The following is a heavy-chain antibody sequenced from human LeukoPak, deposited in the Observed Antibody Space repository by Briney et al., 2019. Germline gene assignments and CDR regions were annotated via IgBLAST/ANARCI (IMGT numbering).Heavy chain of an antibody. CDR2: IGSSSSYV. Sequence: GGSLRLSCAASGFTFSSYSMNWVRQAPGKGLEWVSSIGSSSSYVYYADSVKGRFTISRDNAKNSLYLQMNSLRAEDTAVYYCASRLDTAMVTPYYYYYMDAWGKGTTVTVSS. CDR3: ASRLDTAMVTPYYYYYMDA. V-gene: IGHV3-21*01. CDR1: GFTFSSYS. J-gene: IGHJ6*03. D-gene: IGHD5-18*01.